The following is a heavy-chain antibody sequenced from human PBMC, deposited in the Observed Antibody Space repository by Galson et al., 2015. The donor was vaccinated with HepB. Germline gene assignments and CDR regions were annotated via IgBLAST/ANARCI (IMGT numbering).Heavy chain of an antibody. CDR1: GFTFSSYS. CDR3: ARYGGKADVDY. D-gene: IGHD4-23*01. J-gene: IGHJ4*02. CDR2: ISSSSSYI. V-gene: IGHV3-21*01. Sequence: SLRLSCAASGFTFSSYSMNWVRQAPGKGLEWVSSISSSSSYIYYADSVKGRFTISRDNAKNSLYLQVNSLRAEDTAVYYCARYGGKADVDYWGQGTLVTVSS.